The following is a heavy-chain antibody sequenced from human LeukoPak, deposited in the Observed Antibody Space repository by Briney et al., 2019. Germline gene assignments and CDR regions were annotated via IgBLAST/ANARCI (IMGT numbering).Heavy chain of an antibody. V-gene: IGHV4-59*01. CDR1: GDSIISYF. CDR3: ARSSSSLDWFDP. D-gene: IGHD6-6*01. CDR2: IYYIGST. J-gene: IGHJ5*02. Sequence: PSETLSLTCTVSGDSIISYFWSWIRQPPGKGLEWIGYIYYIGSTTYNPSLKSRVTMSVDTSKNQFSLKLSSVTAADTAVYYCARSSSSLDWFDPWGQGTLVTVSS.